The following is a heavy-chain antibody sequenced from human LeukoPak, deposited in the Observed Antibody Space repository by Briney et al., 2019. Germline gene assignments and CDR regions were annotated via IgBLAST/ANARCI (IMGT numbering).Heavy chain of an antibody. CDR2: IGTAGDT. D-gene: IGHD3-10*01. V-gene: IGHV3-13*01. CDR3: ARGPFELVWFGERDWYFDL. J-gene: IGHJ2*01. Sequence: GSLRLSCAASGFTFSRYDTHWVRQGTRKGLEWVSAIGTAGDTYYPGSVKGRFTISRENAKNSLYLQMNSLRAGDTAVYYCARGPFELVWFGERDWYFDLWGRGTLVTVSS. CDR1: GFTFSRYD.